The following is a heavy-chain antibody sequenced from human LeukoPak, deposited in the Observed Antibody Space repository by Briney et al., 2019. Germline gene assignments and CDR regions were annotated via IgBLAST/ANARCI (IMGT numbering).Heavy chain of an antibody. D-gene: IGHD3-10*01. V-gene: IGHV4-34*01. Sequence: SETLSLTCAVYGGSFSGYYWSWIRQPPGKGLEWIGEINHSGSTNYNPSLKSRVTISVDTSENQFSLKLSSVTAADTAVYYCAREGGGLSGSPEGYFDYWGQGTLVTVSS. CDR1: GGSFSGYY. J-gene: IGHJ4*02. CDR3: AREGGGLSGSPEGYFDY. CDR2: INHSGST.